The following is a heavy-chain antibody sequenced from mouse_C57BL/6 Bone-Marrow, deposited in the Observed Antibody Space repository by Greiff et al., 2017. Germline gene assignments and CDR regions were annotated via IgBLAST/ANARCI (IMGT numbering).Heavy chain of an antibody. CDR2: ISDGGSYT. D-gene: IGHD2-3*01. J-gene: IGHJ4*01. CDR3: ARVCDGYCDALDY. V-gene: IGHV5-4*03. CDR1: GFTFSSYA. Sequence: DVKLVESGGGLVKPGGSLKLSCAASGFTFSSYAMSWVRQTPEKRLEWVATISDGGSYTYYPDNVKGRFTISRDNAKNNLYLQMSHLKSEDTAMYCCARVCDGYCDALDYWGQGTSVTVSS.